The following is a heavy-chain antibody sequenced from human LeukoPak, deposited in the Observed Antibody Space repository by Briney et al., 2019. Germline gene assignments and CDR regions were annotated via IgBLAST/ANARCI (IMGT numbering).Heavy chain of an antibody. Sequence: PSETLSVTRTFSVGSLTTHYWSWIRQPAPREVEWIGRVYNNGSTKYNPSLETRVTMAVATSSNRFSLRLRSVSAADTAGYYCSRNLLGDYRTFDIWGQGAMVTVSS. V-gene: IGHV4-4*07. CDR3: SRNLLGDYRTFDI. CDR1: VGSLTTHY. J-gene: IGHJ3*02. D-gene: IGHD4-17*01. CDR2: VYNNGST.